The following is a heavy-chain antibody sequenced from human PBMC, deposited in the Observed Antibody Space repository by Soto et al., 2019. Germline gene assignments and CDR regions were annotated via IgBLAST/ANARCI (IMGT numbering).Heavy chain of an antibody. V-gene: IGHV4-4*02. D-gene: IGHD4-4*01. J-gene: IGHJ6*02. CDR3: ARGTDYTQIASYNYGLDV. CDR2: IYHTGRT. Sequence: PSDTLSLTCAVSGGSVSSGGWWNWVRQSPGKGLEWIGEIYHTGRTNYNPSLESRVSISVDKSKNEFSLTVSSVTAADTAVYYCARGTDYTQIASYNYGLDVWGQGTTVTVYS. CDR1: GGSVSSGGW.